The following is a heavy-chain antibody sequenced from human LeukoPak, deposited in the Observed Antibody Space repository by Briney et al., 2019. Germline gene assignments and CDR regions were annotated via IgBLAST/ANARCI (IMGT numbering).Heavy chain of an antibody. CDR1: GFTFISYS. D-gene: IGHD2-2*01. J-gene: IGHJ4*02. Sequence: GGSLRLSCAASGFTFISYSMSWVRQAPGKGLEWVSSISISSNYIYYADSVKGRFTISRDNAKNSLYLEMNSLRAEDTAVYYCARDLQHCSNTNCYPVGDARYWGQGTMVTVSS. CDR2: ISISSNYI. V-gene: IGHV3-21*01. CDR3: ARDLQHCSNTNCYPVGDARY.